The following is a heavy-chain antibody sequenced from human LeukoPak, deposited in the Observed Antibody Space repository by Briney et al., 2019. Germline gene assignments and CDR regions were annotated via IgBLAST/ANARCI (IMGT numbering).Heavy chain of an antibody. Sequence: GASVKVSCKASGYTFTSYGISWVRQAPGQGLEWMGIINPSGGSTSYTQKFQGRVTMTRDTSTTTVYMELSSLRSQDTAVYYCARHKEVGDYYYFDYWGQGTLVTVSS. CDR1: GYTFTSYG. CDR3: ARHKEVGDYYYFDY. J-gene: IGHJ4*02. D-gene: IGHD2/OR15-2a*01. CDR2: INPSGGST. V-gene: IGHV1-46*01.